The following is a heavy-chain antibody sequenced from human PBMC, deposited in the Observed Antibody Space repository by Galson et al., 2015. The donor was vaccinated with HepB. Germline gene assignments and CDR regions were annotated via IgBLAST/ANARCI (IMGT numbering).Heavy chain of an antibody. J-gene: IGHJ6*02. CDR3: ARVSGTIYYYGMDV. V-gene: IGHV6-1*01. CDR2: TYYRAKWYN. CDR1: GDSVSNNNAA. Sequence: CAISGDSVSNNNAAWYWIRQSPSRGLEWLGRTYYRAKWYNDYAVFVRSRITINPDTSKNQFSLQLKSVILEDTAVYYCARVSGTIYYYGMDVWGQGTTVTVSS. D-gene: IGHD6-13*01.